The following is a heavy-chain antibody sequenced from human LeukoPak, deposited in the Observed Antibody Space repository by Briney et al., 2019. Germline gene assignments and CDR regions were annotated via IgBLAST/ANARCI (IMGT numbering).Heavy chain of an antibody. CDR1: GFAVSSSY. CDR3: ARDQGIFDY. Sequence: AGGSLRLSCAASGFAVSSSYMSWVRQAPGKGLEWVSVIYTGGSTYYADSVKGRFTISRDNAKNSLYLQMNSLRDEDSAVYYCARDQGIFDYWGQGTLVTVSS. CDR2: IYTGGST. V-gene: IGHV3-66*01. J-gene: IGHJ4*02.